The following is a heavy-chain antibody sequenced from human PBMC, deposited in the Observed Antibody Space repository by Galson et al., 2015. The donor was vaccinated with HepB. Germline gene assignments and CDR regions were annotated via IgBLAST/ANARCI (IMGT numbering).Heavy chain of an antibody. CDR3: ARAPYSYGYNYYGMDV. J-gene: IGHJ6*02. CDR1: GGTFSSYT. Sequence: SVKVSCKASGGTFSSYTISWVRQAPGQGLEWMGRIIPILGIANYAQKFQGRVTITADKSTSTAYMELSSLRSEDTAVYYCARAPYSYGYNYYGMDVWGQGTTVTVSS. D-gene: IGHD5-18*01. CDR2: IIPILGIA. V-gene: IGHV1-69*02.